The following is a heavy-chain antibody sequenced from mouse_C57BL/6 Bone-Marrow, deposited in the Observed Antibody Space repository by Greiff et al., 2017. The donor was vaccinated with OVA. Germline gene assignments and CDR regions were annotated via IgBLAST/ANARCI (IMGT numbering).Heavy chain of an antibody. Sequence: EVQRVESGAELVKPGASVKLSCTASGFNIKDYYMHWVKQRTEQGLEWIGRIDPEAGETKYAPKFQGKATITADTSSNTAYLQLSSLTSEDTAVYYCARRPIYDGYYVWYFDYWGQGTTLTVSS. CDR1: GFNIKDYY. D-gene: IGHD2-3*01. CDR3: ARRPIYDGYYVWYFDY. CDR2: IDPEAGET. V-gene: IGHV14-2*01. J-gene: IGHJ2*01.